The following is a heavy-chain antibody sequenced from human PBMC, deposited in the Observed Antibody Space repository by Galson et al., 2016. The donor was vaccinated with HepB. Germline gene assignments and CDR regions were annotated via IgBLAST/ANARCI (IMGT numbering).Heavy chain of an antibody. CDR3: ARERTGTAYCSSISGPKYFDS. CDR1: GFTFSSYS. Sequence: SLRLSCAASGFTFSSYSMNWVRQAPGRGLEWVSSISRTSTYMYYADSVKGRFTVSRDNSKNTLFLQMNSLRPEDTTVYYCARERTGTAYCSSISGPKYFDSWGQGTLVTVSS. J-gene: IGHJ4*02. V-gene: IGHV3-21*01. CDR2: ISRTSTYM. D-gene: IGHD2-2*01.